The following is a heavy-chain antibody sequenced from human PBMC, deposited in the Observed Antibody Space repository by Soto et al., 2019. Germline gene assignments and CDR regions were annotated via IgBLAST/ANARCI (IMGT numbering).Heavy chain of an antibody. V-gene: IGHV3-48*03. CDR1: GFSFSSFA. D-gene: IGHD5-18*01. Sequence: PGGSLRLSCEASGFSFSSFAMNWVRQAPGRGLEWVSYISDDGASIYYADSLKGRFTISRDNATNSLSLQMNNLRAEDTAVYYCARENSVQAWLHHLDHWGLGTLVTVSS. CDR2: ISDDGASI. CDR3: ARENSVQAWLHHLDH. J-gene: IGHJ1*01.